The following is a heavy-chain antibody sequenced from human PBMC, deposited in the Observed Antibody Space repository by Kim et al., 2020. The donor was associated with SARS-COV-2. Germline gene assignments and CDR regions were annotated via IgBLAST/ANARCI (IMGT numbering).Heavy chain of an antibody. J-gene: IGHJ4*02. V-gene: IGHV4-34*01. CDR2: INHSGST. CDR1: GGSFSGYY. D-gene: IGHD3-10*01. Sequence: SETLSLTCAVYGGSFSGYYWSWIRQPPGKGLEWIGEINHSGSTNYNPSLKSRVTISVDTSKNQFSLKLSSVTAAYTAVYYCARGRRLFSITMVRGVWDGKVPNFDYWGQGTLVTVSS. CDR3: ARGRRLFSITMVRGVWDGKVPNFDY.